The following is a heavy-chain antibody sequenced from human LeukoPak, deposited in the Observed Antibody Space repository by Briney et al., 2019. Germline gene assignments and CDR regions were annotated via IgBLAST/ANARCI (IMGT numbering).Heavy chain of an antibody. CDR1: GFTFSSYG. V-gene: IGHV3-33*01. D-gene: IGHD6-19*01. CDR2: IWYDGSNK. Sequence: PGRSLRLSCAASGFTFSSYGMHWVRQAPGKGLEWVAVIWYDGSNKYYADSVKGRFTISRDNSKNTLYLQMNSLSAEDTAVYYCAGDHSSGWYIAYWGQGTLVTVSS. J-gene: IGHJ4*02. CDR3: AGDHSSGWYIAY.